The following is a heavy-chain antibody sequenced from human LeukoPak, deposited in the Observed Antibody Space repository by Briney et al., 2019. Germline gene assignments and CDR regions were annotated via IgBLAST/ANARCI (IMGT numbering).Heavy chain of an antibody. J-gene: IGHJ6*03. CDR1: GYTFTSYG. D-gene: IGHD2-2*01. V-gene: IGHV1-18*01. Sequence: GASVKVSCKASGYTFTSYGISWVRQAPGQGLEWMGWISAYNGNTNYAQELQGRVTMTTDTSTSTAYMELRSLRSDDTAVYYCARDPPRRYQLLWNNYYYYMDVWGKGTTVTISS. CDR3: ARDPPRRYQLLWNNYYYYMDV. CDR2: ISAYNGNT.